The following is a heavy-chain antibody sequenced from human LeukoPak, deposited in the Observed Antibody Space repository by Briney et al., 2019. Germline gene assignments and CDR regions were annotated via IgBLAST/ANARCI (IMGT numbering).Heavy chain of an antibody. CDR1: GGSISSGGYY. CDR3: ARQYSSSWFDY. D-gene: IGHD6-13*01. CDR2: IYYSGST. Sequence: SETLSLTCTVSGGSISSGGYYWSWLRQHPGKGLEWIGYIYYSGSTYYNPSLKSRFTISVDTSKNQFSLKLSSVTAADTAVYYCARQYSSSWFDYWGQGTLVTVSS. J-gene: IGHJ4*02. V-gene: IGHV4-31*03.